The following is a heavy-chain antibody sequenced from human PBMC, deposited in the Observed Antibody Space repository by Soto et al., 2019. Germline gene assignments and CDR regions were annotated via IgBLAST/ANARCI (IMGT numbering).Heavy chain of an antibody. CDR3: ASFCSGGSCYVSGMDV. J-gene: IGHJ6*02. D-gene: IGHD3-22*01. Sequence: QVQLVQSGGGVVQPGRSLRLSCDASGHTFSTYGIHWVRQAPGKGLEWLAIISYDGRNKYYADSVKGRFTISRDNSKNTIYLQMNTLRAEDTAVYYCASFCSGGSCYVSGMDVWGHGTMVTVSS. CDR2: ISYDGRNK. V-gene: IGHV3-30*03. CDR1: GHTFSTYG.